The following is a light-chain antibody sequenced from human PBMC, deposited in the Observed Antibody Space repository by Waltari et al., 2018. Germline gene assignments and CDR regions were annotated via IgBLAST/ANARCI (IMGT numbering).Light chain of an antibody. CDR1: SCDVGGYKH. Sequence: QSALTQPACVSGSPGQSITISCTGTSCDVGGYKHVSWYQQDPGKVPKLIIYDVSERPSGVSDRFSGSKSGNTASLTISGVQAEDETDYYCSSYTNRNTLIFGGGTKLTVL. V-gene: IGLV2-14*01. CDR3: SSYTNRNTLI. J-gene: IGLJ2*01. CDR2: DVS.